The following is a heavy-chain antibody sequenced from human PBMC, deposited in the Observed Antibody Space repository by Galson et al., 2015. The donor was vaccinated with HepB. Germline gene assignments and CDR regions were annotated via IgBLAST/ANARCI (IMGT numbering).Heavy chain of an antibody. CDR1: GYTFTSYY. D-gene: IGHD6-19*01. CDR3: ARPLYSSGCNRGYYYGMDV. V-gene: IGHV1-46*01. Sequence: SVKVSCKASGYTFTSYYMHWVRQAPGQGLEWMGIINPSGGSTTSAQKFQARVTMTRDMSTSTVYMEVSSLRSEDTAVYYCARPLYSSGCNRGYYYGMDVWGQGTTVTVSS. J-gene: IGHJ6*02. CDR2: INPSGGST.